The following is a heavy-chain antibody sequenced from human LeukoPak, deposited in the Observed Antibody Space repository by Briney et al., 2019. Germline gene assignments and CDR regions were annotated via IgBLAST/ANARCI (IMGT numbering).Heavy chain of an antibody. CDR2: INHSGST. V-gene: IGHV4-34*01. J-gene: IGHJ4*02. CDR1: GGSFSGYY. D-gene: IGHD3-9*01. CDR3: GKTDIYFNPIDY. Sequence: PSETLSLTCAVYGGSFSGYYWSWIRQPPGKGLEWIGEINHSGSTNYNPSLKSRVTISMDYSKNQFSLKLTSVTAADTAIYYCGKTDIYFNPIDYWGPGSLVTVSS.